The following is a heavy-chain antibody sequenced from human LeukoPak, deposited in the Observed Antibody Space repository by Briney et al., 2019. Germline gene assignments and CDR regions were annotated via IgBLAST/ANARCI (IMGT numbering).Heavy chain of an antibody. J-gene: IGHJ4*02. CDR2: IRYDGSNK. Sequence: PGGSLRLSCAASGFTFSSYGMHWVRQAPGKGLEWVAFIRYDGSNKYYADSVKGRFTISRDNSKNTLYLQMNSLRAEDTAVYYCAKDHAQTVVSPFDYWGQGTLVTVSS. V-gene: IGHV3-30*02. CDR1: GFTFSSYG. D-gene: IGHD4-23*01. CDR3: AKDHAQTVVSPFDY.